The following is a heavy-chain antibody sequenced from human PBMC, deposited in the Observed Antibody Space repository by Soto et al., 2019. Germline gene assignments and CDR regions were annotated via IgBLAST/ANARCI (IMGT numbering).Heavy chain of an antibody. J-gene: IGHJ4*02. CDR3: TKYTRTVELGEN. V-gene: IGHV3-23*01. CDR2: ISGSGGRT. CDR1: GFTFSIYA. D-gene: IGHD1-26*01. Sequence: EVQLLESGGGLVQPGGSLRLSCAASGFTFSIYAMNWVRQAPGKGLEWVSVISGSGGRTYYADSVKGRFTMSRDNSQNTLYLQMDRLRAEDTAIYYCTKYTRTVELGENWGQGTLVTVSS.